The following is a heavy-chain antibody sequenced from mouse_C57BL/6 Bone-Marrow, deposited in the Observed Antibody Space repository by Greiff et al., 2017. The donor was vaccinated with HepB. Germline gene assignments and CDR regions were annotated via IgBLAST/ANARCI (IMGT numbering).Heavy chain of an antibody. CDR2: IYPRSGNT. CDR1: GYTFTSYG. D-gene: IGHD3-2*02. Sequence: QVQLQQSGAELARPGASVKLSCKASGYTFTSYGISWVKQRTGQGLEGIGEIYPRSGNTYYNEKFKGKATLTADKSSSTAYMELRSLTSEDAAVYFCADSSGYAWFAYWGQGTLVTVSA. V-gene: IGHV1-81*01. CDR3: ADSSGYAWFAY. J-gene: IGHJ3*01.